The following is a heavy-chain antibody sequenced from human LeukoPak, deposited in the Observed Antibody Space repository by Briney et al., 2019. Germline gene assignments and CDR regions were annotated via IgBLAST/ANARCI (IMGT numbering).Heavy chain of an antibody. CDR3: AKDSWSRNGIYDPFDI. V-gene: IGHV3-23*01. Sequence: GGSLRLSCAASGFTFSSYAMSWVRQAPGKGLEWVSAISGSGGSTYYTDSVKGRFTISRDNSKNTLSLQMNSLRLEDTAVYYCAKDSWSRNGIYDPFDIWGQGTLVTVSS. CDR1: GFTFSSYA. J-gene: IGHJ3*02. CDR2: ISGSGGST. D-gene: IGHD2-8*01.